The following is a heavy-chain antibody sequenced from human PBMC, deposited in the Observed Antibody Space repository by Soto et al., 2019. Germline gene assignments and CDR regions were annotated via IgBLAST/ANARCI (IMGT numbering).Heavy chain of an antibody. J-gene: IGHJ4*02. Sequence: SETLSLTCTVSGGSISSYYWSWIRQPPGKGLEWIGYIYYSGSTNYNPSQKSRVTISVDTSKNQLSLKMSSVTAADTAVYYCAGGYPYYDYIWGSYPGDTYFDYWVQGTLVTVSS. CDR3: AGGYPYYDYIWGSYPGDTYFDY. V-gene: IGHV4-59*08. D-gene: IGHD3-16*01. CDR2: IYYSGST. CDR1: GGSISSYY.